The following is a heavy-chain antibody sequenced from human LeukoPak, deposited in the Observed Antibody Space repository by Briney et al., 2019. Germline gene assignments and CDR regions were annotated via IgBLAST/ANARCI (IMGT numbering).Heavy chain of an antibody. V-gene: IGHV3-66*01. D-gene: IGHD3-22*01. CDR1: GFTVSSNY. J-gene: IGHJ3*02. Sequence: PGGSLRLSCAASGFTVSSNYMSWVRQAPGKGLEWVSVIYSGGSTYYADFVKGRFTISRDNSKNTLYLQMNSLRAEDTAVYYCAYWYYDSSGYPANAFDIWGQGTMVTVSS. CDR3: AYWYYDSSGYPANAFDI. CDR2: IYSGGST.